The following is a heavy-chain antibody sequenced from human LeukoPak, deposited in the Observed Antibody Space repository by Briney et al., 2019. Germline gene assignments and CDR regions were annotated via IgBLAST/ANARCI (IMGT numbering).Heavy chain of an antibody. CDR2: MNPNSGNT. V-gene: IGHV1-8*01. J-gene: IGHJ4*02. CDR3: ARGWGITMFERNFDY. D-gene: IGHD3-10*02. Sequence: ASVKVSCKASGYTFTSYDINWVRQATGQGLEWMGWMNPNSGNTVYAQKFQGRVTMTRNTSISTAYMELSSLRSEDTAVYYCARGWGITMFERNFDYWGQGTLVTVSS. CDR1: GYTFTSYD.